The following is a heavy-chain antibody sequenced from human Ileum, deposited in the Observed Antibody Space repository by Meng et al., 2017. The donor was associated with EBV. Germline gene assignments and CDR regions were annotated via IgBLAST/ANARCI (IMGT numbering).Heavy chain of an antibody. CDR2: IYHSGST. J-gene: IGHJ4*02. CDR3: ARVGQWLPIDY. Sequence: QVRRNESGPGLVKPSGARSLTVSGSGGSISSSNWWSWVRQPPGKGLEWIGEIYHSGSTNYNPSLKSRVTISVDKSKNQFSLNLSSVTAADTAVYYCARVGQWLPIDYWGQGTLVTVSS. D-gene: IGHD6-19*01. CDR1: GGSISSSNW. V-gene: IGHV4-4*02.